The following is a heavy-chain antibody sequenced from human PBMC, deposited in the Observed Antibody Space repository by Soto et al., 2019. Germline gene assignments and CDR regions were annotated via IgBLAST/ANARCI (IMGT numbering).Heavy chain of an antibody. CDR3: AARPVSTLGPLDY. D-gene: IGHD7-27*01. CDR2: ISGGDGNT. CDR1: GFTVSSYA. Sequence: GGSLRLSCAASGFTVSSYAMSWVRQAPGKGLEWVSGISGGDGNTYYADSVKGRFAISRDDSKNTLYLQMNSLGVEDTAVYYCAARPVSTLGPLDYWGPGILVTVSS. V-gene: IGHV3-23*01. J-gene: IGHJ4*02.